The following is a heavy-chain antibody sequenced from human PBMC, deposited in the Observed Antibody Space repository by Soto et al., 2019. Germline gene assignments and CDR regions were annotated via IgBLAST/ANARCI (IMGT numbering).Heavy chain of an antibody. CDR2: ISSSSSTI. CDR1: GFAFSSYS. CDR3: AGSGRYCSSTSCYVEDWFDP. D-gene: IGHD2-2*01. Sequence: EVQLVESGGGLVQPGGSLRLSCAASGFAFSSYSMNWVRQAPGKGLEWVSDISSSSSTIYYADSVKGRLTISRDNAKNSPYLQMNSLRAEDTAVYYCAGSGRYCSSTSCYVEDWFDPWGQGTLVTVSS. V-gene: IGHV3-48*01. J-gene: IGHJ5*02.